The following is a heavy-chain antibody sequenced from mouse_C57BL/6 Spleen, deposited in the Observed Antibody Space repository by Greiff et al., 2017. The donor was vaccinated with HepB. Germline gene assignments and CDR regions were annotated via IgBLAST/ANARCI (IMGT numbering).Heavy chain of an antibody. CDR1: GYTFTSYW. CDR3: ARPPSTGSPFDY. V-gene: IGHV1-59*01. D-gene: IGHD1-1*01. Sequence: QVQLQQPGAELVRPGTSVKLSCKASGYTFTSYWMHWVKQRPGQGLEWIGVIDPSDSYTNYNQKFKGKATLTVDTSSSTAYMQLSSLTSEDSAVYYCARPPSTGSPFDYWGQGTTLTVSS. J-gene: IGHJ2*01. CDR2: IDPSDSYT.